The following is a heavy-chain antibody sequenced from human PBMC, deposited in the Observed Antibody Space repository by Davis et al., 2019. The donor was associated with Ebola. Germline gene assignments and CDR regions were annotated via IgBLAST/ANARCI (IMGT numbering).Heavy chain of an antibody. CDR1: GGSISSGGYY. J-gene: IGHJ3*02. CDR2: IYYSGST. Sequence: PSETLSLTCTVSGGSISSGGYYWSWIRQHPGKGLEWIGYIYYSGSTYYNPSLKSRVTISVDTSKNQFSLKLSSVTAADTAVYYCARSSNSNYGRTHEDAFDIWGQGTMVTVSS. CDR3: ARSSNSNYGRTHEDAFDI. D-gene: IGHD4-11*01. V-gene: IGHV4-31*03.